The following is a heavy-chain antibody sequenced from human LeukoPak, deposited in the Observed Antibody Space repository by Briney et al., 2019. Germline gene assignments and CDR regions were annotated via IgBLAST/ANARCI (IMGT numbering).Heavy chain of an antibody. CDR3: AREIALAGLNDY. V-gene: IGHV3-23*01. D-gene: IGHD6-19*01. J-gene: IGHJ4*02. Sequence: PGGALRLSCAASRCTFSTSALSRVRQAPGKGQEWVLGISGSGGSTYYADSVKGRLTISRDNAKNSLYLQVNSLRAEDTAVYYCAREIALAGLNDYWGQGTLVTVSS. CDR1: RCTFSTSA. CDR2: ISGSGGST.